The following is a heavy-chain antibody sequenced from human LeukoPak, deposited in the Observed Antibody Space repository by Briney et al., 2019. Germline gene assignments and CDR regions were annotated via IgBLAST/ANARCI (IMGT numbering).Heavy chain of an antibody. V-gene: IGHV4-59*08. J-gene: IGHJ1*01. D-gene: IGHD1-26*01. CDR2: IYSSGTT. Sequence: SETLSLTCAVSGGSFTHYYWSWIRQPPGKGLQWIGYIYSSGTTKYNPSLKSRVTISLDMPNNQFSLILTSVTAADTAVYYCARGRTWELPDYFQLWGQGTLVTVSS. CDR3: ARGRTWELPDYFQL. CDR1: GGSFTHYY.